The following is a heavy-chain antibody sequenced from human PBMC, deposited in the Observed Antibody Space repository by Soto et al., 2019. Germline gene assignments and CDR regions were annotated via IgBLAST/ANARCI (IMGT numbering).Heavy chain of an antibody. CDR1: GFTFSSYA. D-gene: IGHD6-13*01. V-gene: IGHV3-30-3*01. J-gene: IGHJ3*02. CDR2: ISYDGSNK. Sequence: GGSLRLSCAASGFTFSSYAMHWVRQAPGKGLEWVAVISYDGSNKYCADSVKGRFTISRDNSKNTLYLQMNSLRAEDTAVYYCARVGSSWYKSGAFDIWGQGTMVTVSS. CDR3: ARVGSSWYKSGAFDI.